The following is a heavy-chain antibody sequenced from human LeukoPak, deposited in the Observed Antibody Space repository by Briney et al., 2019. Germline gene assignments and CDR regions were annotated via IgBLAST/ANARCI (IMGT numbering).Heavy chain of an antibody. J-gene: IGHJ4*02. CDR3: AKQFLGAN. CDR2: INAVDANT. V-gene: IGHV3-23*01. Sequence: PGGSLRLSCAASGFIFSSLAMTWVRQAPGKGLEWVSTINAVDANTYYADSVKGRFTVSRDNSRNTLYPQMSSLRAEDTAVYYCAKQFLGANWGQGTLVIVSS. CDR1: GFIFSSLA. D-gene: IGHD4/OR15-4a*01.